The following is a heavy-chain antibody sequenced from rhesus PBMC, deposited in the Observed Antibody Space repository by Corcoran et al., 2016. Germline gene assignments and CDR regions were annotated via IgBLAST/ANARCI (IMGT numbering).Heavy chain of an antibody. CDR1: GYSISSGSY. Sequence: QVQLQESGPGLVKPSETLSLTCAVSGYSISSGSYWGWIRQPPGKGLEWIGSIYGSGGSNYLNPSLKSRVTLSVDTSKNQFSLKLSAVTAADTAVYYWARVGSSWSEWDTVGTEWYFDLWGPGTPITISS. D-gene: IGHD5-42*01. CDR2: IYGSGGSN. CDR3: ARVGSSWSEWDTVGTEWYFDL. V-gene: IGHV4S14*01. J-gene: IGHJ2*01.